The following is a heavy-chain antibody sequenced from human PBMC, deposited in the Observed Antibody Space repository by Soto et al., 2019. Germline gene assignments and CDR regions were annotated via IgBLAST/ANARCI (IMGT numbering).Heavy chain of an antibody. Sequence: EVQLLESGGGLVQPGGSLRLSCAASGFTFTTYAMTWVRQAPGKWLEWISAINNAGTTYYADSVKGRFTISRDNAKNTLYLQMNGLRVEDTAVYYCAKDWYEDYWGQGTLVTVSS. V-gene: IGHV3-23*01. CDR3: AKDWYEDY. J-gene: IGHJ4*02. D-gene: IGHD6-13*01. CDR2: INNAGTT. CDR1: GFTFTTYA.